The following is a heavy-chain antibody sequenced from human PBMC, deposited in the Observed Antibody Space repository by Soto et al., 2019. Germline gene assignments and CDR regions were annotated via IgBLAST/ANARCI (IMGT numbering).Heavy chain of an antibody. CDR2: IYYSGST. D-gene: IGHD3-22*01. Sequence: SETLSLTCTVSGGSISSGGYYWSWIRQHPGKGLEWIGYIYYSGSTYYNPSLKSRVTISVDTSKNQFSLKLSSVTAADTAVYYCARTYYYDSSGYYYFDYWGQGTLVTVSS. V-gene: IGHV4-31*03. CDR3: ARTYYYDSSGYYYFDY. J-gene: IGHJ4*02. CDR1: GGSISSGGYY.